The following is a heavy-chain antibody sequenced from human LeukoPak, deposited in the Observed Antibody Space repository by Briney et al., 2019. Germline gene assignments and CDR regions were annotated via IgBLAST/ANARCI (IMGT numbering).Heavy chain of an antibody. CDR1: GYTFTGYY. CDR3: ARERYYYDSSGHLV. V-gene: IGHV1-2*02. J-gene: IGHJ4*02. CDR2: INPNSGGT. D-gene: IGHD3-22*01. Sequence: ASVKVSCKASGYTFTGYYMHWVRQAPGQGLEWMGWINPNSGGTNYAQKFQGRVTMTRDTSISTAYMELSRLRSDDTAVYYGARERYYYDSSGHLVWGQGTLVTVSS.